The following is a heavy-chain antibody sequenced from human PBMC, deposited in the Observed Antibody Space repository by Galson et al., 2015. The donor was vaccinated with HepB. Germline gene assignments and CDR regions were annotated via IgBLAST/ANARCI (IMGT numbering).Heavy chain of an antibody. CDR1: GFSLTTSGVG. D-gene: IGHD3-10*01. V-gene: IGHV2-5*02. Sequence: PALVKPTQTLTLACTFSGFSLTTSGVGVGWIRQPPGKALEWLALIYWDDDKRYSPSLKSRLTIVKDTSENQVVLTMTNMDPVDTATYYCAQSTWIGGMGYFDYWGQGTLITVSS. CDR3: AQSTWIGGMGYFDY. J-gene: IGHJ4*02. CDR2: IYWDDDK.